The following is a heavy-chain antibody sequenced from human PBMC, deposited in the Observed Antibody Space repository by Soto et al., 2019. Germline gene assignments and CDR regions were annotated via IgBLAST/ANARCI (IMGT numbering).Heavy chain of an antibody. CDR3: ARAHGVDVILLPDAFYYGMDV. D-gene: IGHD2-2*01. CDR1: GYTFNAYT. Sequence: QVQLVQSGAEVKKPGASVKVSCKASGYTFNAYTVTWVRQAPGQGLEWMGWITVYNGFTNYAPKLQGRVTMTADTPTSTAYMQLRSLISDDTAIYYCARAHGVDVILLPDAFYYGMDVWGQGTTVTVSS. J-gene: IGHJ6*02. CDR2: ITVYNGFT. V-gene: IGHV1-18*01.